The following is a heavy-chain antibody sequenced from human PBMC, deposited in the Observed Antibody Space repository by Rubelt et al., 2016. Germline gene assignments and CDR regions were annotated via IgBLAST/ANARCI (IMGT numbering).Heavy chain of an antibody. CDR2: IYYSGST. Sequence: QVQLQESGPGLVKPSETLSLTCTVSGGSISSYYWSWIRQPPGKGLEWIGYIYYSGSTNYNPSLKSRVTISVDTSKNQFSLKLSSVTAADTAVYYCARGQQQLVRDYYYGMDVWGQGTTVTVSS. CDR3: ARGQQQLVRDYYYGMDV. D-gene: IGHD6-13*01. J-gene: IGHJ6*02. V-gene: IGHV4-59*01. CDR1: GGSISSYY.